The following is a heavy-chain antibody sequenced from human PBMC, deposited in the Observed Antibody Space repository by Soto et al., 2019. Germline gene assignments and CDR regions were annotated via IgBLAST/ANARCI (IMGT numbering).Heavy chain of an antibody. CDR3: ARHYYDSSGYYLEGFDY. D-gene: IGHD3-22*01. V-gene: IGHV4-39*01. J-gene: IGHJ4*02. Sequence: ETLSLTCTVSGGSISSSSYYWGWIRQPPGKGLEWIGSIYYFGSTYYNPSLKSRVTISVDTSKNQFSLKLSSVTAADTAVYYCARHYYDSSGYYLEGFDYWGQGTLVTVSS. CDR1: GGSISSSSYY. CDR2: IYYFGST.